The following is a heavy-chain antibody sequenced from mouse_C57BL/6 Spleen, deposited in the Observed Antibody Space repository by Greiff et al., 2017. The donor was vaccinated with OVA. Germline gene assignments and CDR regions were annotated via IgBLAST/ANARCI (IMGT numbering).Heavy chain of an antibody. J-gene: IGHJ2*01. D-gene: IGHD2-5*01. Sequence: VHLVESGGGLVQPGGSLKLSCAASGFTFSDYYMYWVRQTPEKRLEWVAYISNGGGSTYYPDTVKGRFTISRDNAKNTLYLQMSRLKSEDTAMYYCARRSNLYYFDYWGQGTTLTVSS. CDR1: GFTFSDYY. CDR2: ISNGGGST. V-gene: IGHV5-12*01. CDR3: ARRSNLYYFDY.